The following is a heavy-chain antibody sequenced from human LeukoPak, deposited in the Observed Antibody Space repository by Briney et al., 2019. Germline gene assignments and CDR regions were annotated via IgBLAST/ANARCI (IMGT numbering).Heavy chain of an antibody. CDR3: ARGPPAKPGTGYYYGMDV. V-gene: IGHV4-34*01. CDR2: INHSGST. Sequence: SETLSLTGAVYGGSFSGYYWSWIRQPPGKGLEWIGEINHSGSTNYNPSLKSRVTISVDMSKNQFSLKLSSVTAADTAVYYCARGPPAKPGTGYYYGMDVWGQGTTVTVSS. D-gene: IGHD2-2*01. CDR1: GGSFSGYY. J-gene: IGHJ6*02.